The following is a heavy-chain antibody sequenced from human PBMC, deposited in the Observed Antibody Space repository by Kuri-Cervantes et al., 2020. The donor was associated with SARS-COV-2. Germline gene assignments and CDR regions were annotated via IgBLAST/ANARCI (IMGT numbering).Heavy chain of an antibody. V-gene: IGHV3-64*01. CDR2: ISGDGVST. CDR1: GFTFSSYS. Sequence: GESLKISCAASGFTFSSYSMHWVRQAPGKGLEYVSAISGDGVSTYYANSVRGRFTISRDNSKNTLYLQMNSLRAEDTAVYYCTKDHRAAPGDLLDFDYWGQGTLVTVSS. J-gene: IGHJ4*02. D-gene: IGHD3-10*01. CDR3: TKDHRAAPGDLLDFDY.